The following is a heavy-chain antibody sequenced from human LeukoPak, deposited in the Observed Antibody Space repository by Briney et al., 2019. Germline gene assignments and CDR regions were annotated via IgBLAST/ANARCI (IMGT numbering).Heavy chain of an antibody. CDR3: AREYYDSSGYYKYFFDY. V-gene: IGHV3-21*01. CDR1: GFTFSSRDW. J-gene: IGHJ4*02. D-gene: IGHD3-22*01. CDR2: ISSSSSYI. Sequence: GGSLRLSCVASGFTFSSRDWMTWVRQAPGKGLEWVSSISSSSSYIYYADSVKGRFTISRDNAKNSLYLQMNSLRAEDTAVYYCAREYYDSSGYYKYFFDYWGQGTLVTVSS.